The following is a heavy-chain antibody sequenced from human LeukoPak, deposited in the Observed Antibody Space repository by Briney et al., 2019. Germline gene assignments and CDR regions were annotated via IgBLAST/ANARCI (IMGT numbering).Heavy chain of an antibody. D-gene: IGHD3-16*01. Sequence: GGSLRLSCTASGFTFGDYTMSWVRQAPGKGLEWVGFIGSKAYGGTTEYAASVKGRFTISRDDSKSIAYLQMNSLKTEDTAVYYCIRGQGGGVVDTIDYWGQGTLVTVSS. CDR1: GFTFGDYT. V-gene: IGHV3-49*04. J-gene: IGHJ4*02. CDR3: IRGQGGGVVDTIDY. CDR2: IGSKAYGGTT.